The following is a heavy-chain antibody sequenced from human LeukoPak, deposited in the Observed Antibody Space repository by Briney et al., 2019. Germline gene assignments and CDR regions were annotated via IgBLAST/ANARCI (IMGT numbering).Heavy chain of an antibody. J-gene: IGHJ6*03. Sequence: GASVKVSCKASGYTFTSYYMRWVRQAPGQGLEWMGIINPSGGSTSYAQKFQGRVTMTRDMSTSTVYMELSSLRSEDTAVYYCARDGRITMVRGKDYYYYYYMDVWGKGTTVTVSS. D-gene: IGHD3-10*01. CDR1: GYTFTSYY. CDR2: INPSGGST. CDR3: ARDGRITMVRGKDYYYYYYMDV. V-gene: IGHV1-46*01.